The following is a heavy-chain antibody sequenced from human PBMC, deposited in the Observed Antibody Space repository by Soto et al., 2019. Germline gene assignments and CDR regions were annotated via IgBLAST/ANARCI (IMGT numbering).Heavy chain of an antibody. CDR1: GGSVRAPDW. D-gene: IGHD1-1*01. CDR3: ARVRQGCSANNCYFDP. Sequence: QVHLQESGPGLVAPSGTLSLTCTLSGGSVRAPDWWNWVRQSPDKGLEWIAEVHISGHSNYNPSLRRRVSGSIDSPKNQFYLNLNSVTAADTAIYYCARVRQGCSANNCYFDPWGQGTQVTISS. V-gene: IGHV4-4*02. J-gene: IGHJ5*01. CDR2: VHISGHS.